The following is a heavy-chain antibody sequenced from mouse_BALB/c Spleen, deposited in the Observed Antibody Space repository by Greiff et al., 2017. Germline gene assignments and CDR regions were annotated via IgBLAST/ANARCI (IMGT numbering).Heavy chain of an antibody. CDR3: ARDGYDAWYFDV. J-gene: IGHJ1*01. V-gene: IGHV7-3*02. D-gene: IGHD2-14*01. Sequence: EVMLVESGGGLVQPGGSLRLSCATSGFTFTDYYMSWVRQPPGKALEWLGFIRNKANGYTTEYSASVKGRFTISRDNSQSILYLQMNTLRAEDSATYYCARDGYDAWYFDVWGAGTTVTVSS. CDR2: IRNKANGYTT. CDR1: GFTFTDYY.